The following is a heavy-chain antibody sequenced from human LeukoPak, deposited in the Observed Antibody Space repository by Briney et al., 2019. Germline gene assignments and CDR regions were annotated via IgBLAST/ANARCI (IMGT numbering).Heavy chain of an antibody. CDR3: AKDGIVGGPSSFDY. Sequence: GGSLRLSRAASGFTFSSYAMSWVRQAPGKGLEWVSAISGSGGSTYYADSVKGRFTISRDNSKNKLYLQMNSLRAEDTAVYYCAKDGIVGGPSSFDYWGQGTLVTVSS. V-gene: IGHV3-23*01. CDR1: GFTFSSYA. D-gene: IGHD1-26*01. CDR2: ISGSGGST. J-gene: IGHJ4*02.